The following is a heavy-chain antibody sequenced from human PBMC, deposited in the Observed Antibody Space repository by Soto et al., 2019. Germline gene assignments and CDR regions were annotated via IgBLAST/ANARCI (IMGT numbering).Heavy chain of an antibody. Sequence: PGESLKISCKGSGYTFTDYWIGWVRQLPGKGLEWMGIIYPGDSDTRYSPSFQGHVTITADKSISTAYLQWSSLKASDTAMYYCARHTIDGSASHGVWGQGTLVTVSS. CDR2: IYPGDSDT. V-gene: IGHV5-51*01. CDR3: ARHTIDGSASHGV. CDR1: GYTFTDYW. D-gene: IGHD2-2*01. J-gene: IGHJ4*02.